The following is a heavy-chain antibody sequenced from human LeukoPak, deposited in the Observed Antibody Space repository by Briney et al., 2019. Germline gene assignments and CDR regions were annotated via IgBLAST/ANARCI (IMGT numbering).Heavy chain of an antibody. CDR3: ASVYYYDSSGYYGWFDP. Sequence: SQTLSLTCAISGDSVSRNSAAWNWIRQSPSRGLEWLGRTYYRSKWYNDYAVSVKSRITINPDTSKNQFSLQLNSVTPEDTAVYYCASVYYYDSSGYYGWFDPWGQGTLVTVSS. J-gene: IGHJ5*02. D-gene: IGHD3-22*01. CDR1: GDSVSRNSAA. V-gene: IGHV6-1*01. CDR2: TYYRSKWYN.